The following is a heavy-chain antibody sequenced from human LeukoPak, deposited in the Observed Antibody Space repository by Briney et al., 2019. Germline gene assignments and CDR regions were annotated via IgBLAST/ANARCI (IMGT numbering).Heavy chain of an antibody. V-gene: IGHV4-34*01. CDR2: INHSGST. Sequence: KPSETLSLTCAVYGGSFSGYYWSWIRQPPGKGLEWIGEINHSGSTNYNPSLKSRVTISVDTSKNQFSLKLSSVTAADTAVYYCARMGHIVVVPAAIEGPYYFDYWGRGTLVTVSS. CDR1: GGSFSGYY. CDR3: ARMGHIVVVPAAIEGPYYFDY. J-gene: IGHJ4*02. D-gene: IGHD2-2*02.